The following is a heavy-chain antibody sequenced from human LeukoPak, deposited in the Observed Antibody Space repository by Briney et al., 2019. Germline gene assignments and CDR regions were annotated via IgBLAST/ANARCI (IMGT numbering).Heavy chain of an antibody. CDR2: ITSGSSYV. Sequence: GGSLRLSCAASGFTFSSYSMNWVRQAPGKGLEWVSSITSGSSYVYYADSVKGRFTISRDNAKNSLYLQMTSLRVEDTAVYYCAKTYGHFDDWGQGTLVTVSS. D-gene: IGHD4-17*01. CDR3: AKTYGHFDD. CDR1: GFTFSSYS. J-gene: IGHJ4*02. V-gene: IGHV3-21*01.